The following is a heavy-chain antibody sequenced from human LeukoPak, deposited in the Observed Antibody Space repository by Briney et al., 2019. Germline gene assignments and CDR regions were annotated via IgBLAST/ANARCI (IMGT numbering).Heavy chain of an antibody. D-gene: IGHD6-13*01. V-gene: IGHV3-48*03. Sequence: GGSLRLSCAASGFTLSSYEMNWVRQAPGKGPEWVSYISSSGSTIYYADSVKGRFTISRDNAKNSLYLQMDSLRAEDTAVYYCARDLKTYSSSSWWGQGTLVTVSS. CDR3: ARDLKTYSSSSW. CDR1: GFTLSSYE. J-gene: IGHJ4*02. CDR2: ISSSGSTI.